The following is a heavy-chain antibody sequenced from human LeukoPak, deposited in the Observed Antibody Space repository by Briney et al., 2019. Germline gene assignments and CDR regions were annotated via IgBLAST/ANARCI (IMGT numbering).Heavy chain of an antibody. D-gene: IGHD5-12*01. Sequence: ASVKVSCKASGYAFTSYYMHWVRQAPGQGLEWMGIINPSGGSTSYAQKFQGRVTMTRDTSTSTVYMGLSSLRSEDTAVYYCASDSMDLSYDPTYYFDYWGQGTLVTVSS. J-gene: IGHJ4*02. CDR2: INPSGGST. CDR1: GYAFTSYY. CDR3: ASDSMDLSYDPTYYFDY. V-gene: IGHV1-46*01.